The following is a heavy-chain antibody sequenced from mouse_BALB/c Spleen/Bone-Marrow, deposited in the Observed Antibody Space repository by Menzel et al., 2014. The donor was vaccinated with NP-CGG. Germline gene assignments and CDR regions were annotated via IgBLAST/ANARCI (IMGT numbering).Heavy chain of an antibody. Sequence: EVQLVESGGGLVQPGGSLRLSCATSGFTFTDYYMNWVRQPPGKALEWLGLIRNKVNGYTTDYSASVKGRFTISRNDSQSVSYLQKRTLRAEDRAPYYCVRDKEGNYEGVVFCGQGALVTVSA. CDR2: IRNKVNGYTT. CDR3: VRDKEGNYEGVVF. D-gene: IGHD2-1*01. CDR1: GFTFTDYY. J-gene: IGHJ3*01. V-gene: IGHV7-3*02.